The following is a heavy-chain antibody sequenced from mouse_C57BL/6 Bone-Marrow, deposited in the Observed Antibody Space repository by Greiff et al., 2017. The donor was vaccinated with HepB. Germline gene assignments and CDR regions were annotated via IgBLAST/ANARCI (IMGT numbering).Heavy chain of an antibody. V-gene: IGHV1-63*01. CDR2: IYPGGGYT. J-gene: IGHJ4*01. CDR1: GYTFTNYW. Sequence: VQLQQSGAELVRPGTSVKMSCKASGYTFTNYWIGWAKQRPGHGLEWIGDIYPGGGYTNYNEKFKGKATLTADKSSSTAYMQFSSLTSEDSAIYYCARSGYSNYVGYAMDYWGQGTSVTVSS. D-gene: IGHD2-5*01. CDR3: ARSGYSNYVGYAMDY.